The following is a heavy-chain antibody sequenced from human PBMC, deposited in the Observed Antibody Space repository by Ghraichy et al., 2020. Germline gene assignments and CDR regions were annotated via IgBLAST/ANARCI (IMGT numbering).Heavy chain of an antibody. CDR1: GFTFSSYE. D-gene: IGHD2-15*01. J-gene: IGHJ5*02. CDR3: ASLRPVVVVAAPRNLYNWFDP. CDR2: ISSSGSTI. V-gene: IGHV3-48*03. Sequence: GGSLRLSCAASGFTFSSYEMNWVRQAPGKGLEWVSYISSSGSTIYYADSVKGRFTISRDNAKNSLYLQMNSLRAEDTAVYYCASLRPVVVVAAPRNLYNWFDPWGQGTLVTVSS.